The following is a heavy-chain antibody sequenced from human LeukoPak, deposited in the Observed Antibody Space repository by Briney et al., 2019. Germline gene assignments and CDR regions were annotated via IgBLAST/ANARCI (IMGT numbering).Heavy chain of an antibody. CDR2: IRHDGSNK. CDR3: AKYKWELRTGEGYFDY. D-gene: IGHD1-26*01. Sequence: GGSLRLSCAASGFTFSSYGMHWVRQAPGKGREWVAFIRHDGSNKYYADSVKGQFIISRDNSKITLYLQINSLRAEDTAVYYCAKYKWELRTGEGYFDYWGQGTLVTVSS. V-gene: IGHV3-30*02. CDR1: GFTFSSYG. J-gene: IGHJ4*02.